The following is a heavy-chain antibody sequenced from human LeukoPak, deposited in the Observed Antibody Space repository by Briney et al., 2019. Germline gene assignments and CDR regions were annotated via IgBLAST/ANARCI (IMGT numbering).Heavy chain of an antibody. V-gene: IGHV4-59*01. D-gene: IGHD3-3*01. CDR1: GGSLISYY. J-gene: IGHJ4*02. Sequence: SETLSLTCSVSGGSLISYYWTWIRQPPGKGLEWLGYIFYTGTTTYNPSLKSRVAIALDRSKNQFSLNLTSVTAADTAVYYCVRRRSSYYFDSWGQGSLVTVSS. CDR3: VRRRSSYYFDS. CDR2: IFYTGTT.